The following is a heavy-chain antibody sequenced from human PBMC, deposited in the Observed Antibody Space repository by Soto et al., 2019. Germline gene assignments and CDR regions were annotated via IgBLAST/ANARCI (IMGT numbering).Heavy chain of an antibody. CDR1: GGSISSSNW. V-gene: IGHV4-4*02. D-gene: IGHD3-22*01. J-gene: IGHJ5*02. CDR2: IYHSGST. CDR3: AREPYYYDSSGYYSGNWFDP. Sequence: PSETLSLTCAVSGGSISSSNWWSWVRQPPGKGLEWIGEIYHSGSTNYNPSLKSRVTISVDKSKNQFSLKLSSVTAADTAVYYCAREPYYYDSSGYYSGNWFDPWGQGTLVTVSS.